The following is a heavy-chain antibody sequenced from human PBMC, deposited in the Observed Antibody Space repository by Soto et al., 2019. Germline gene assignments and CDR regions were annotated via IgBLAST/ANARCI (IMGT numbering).Heavy chain of an antibody. CDR2: FYYSGST. CDR1: GGSISTGGYY. J-gene: IGHJ5*02. V-gene: IGHV4-31*03. Sequence: QVQLQESGPGLVKPSQTLSLTCTVSGGSISTGGYYWNWIRQHPGKGLEWIGYFYYSGSTYYNPSFKSRVTISVNTSMNQFSLKLSSVTAADTAVYYCARSVFPWGQGTLATVSS. CDR3: ARSVFP.